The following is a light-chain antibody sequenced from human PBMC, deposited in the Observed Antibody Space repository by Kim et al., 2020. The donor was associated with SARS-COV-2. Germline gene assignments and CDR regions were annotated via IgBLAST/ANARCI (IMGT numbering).Light chain of an antibody. CDR3: AAWDSSLSAVV. CDR1: SSNIGKND. Sequence: GQSVTISCSGSSSNIGKNDVSGYQQLPGTAPKLLIYYDNLRPSGLPDRFSGSKSGTSATLAITGLQTGDEADYYCAAWDSSLSAVVFGGGTQLTVL. J-gene: IGLJ2*01. V-gene: IGLV1-51*01. CDR2: YDN.